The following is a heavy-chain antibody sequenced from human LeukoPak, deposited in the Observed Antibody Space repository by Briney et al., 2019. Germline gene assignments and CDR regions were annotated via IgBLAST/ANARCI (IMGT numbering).Heavy chain of an antibody. J-gene: IGHJ4*02. V-gene: IGHV3-74*01. CDR3: ARHRYGAFDY. D-gene: IGHD3-10*01. CDR1: GFTFTTYA. CDR2: INSDGSST. Sequence: GGSLRLSCAASGFTFTTYAMNWVRQAPGKGLVWVSRINSDGSSTTYADSVKGRFTISRDNAKNTLYLQMNSLRAEDTAVYYCARHRYGAFDYWGRGTLVTASS.